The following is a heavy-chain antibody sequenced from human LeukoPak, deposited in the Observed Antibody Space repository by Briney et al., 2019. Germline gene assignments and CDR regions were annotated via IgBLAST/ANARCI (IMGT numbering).Heavy chain of an antibody. J-gene: IGHJ3*02. D-gene: IGHD3-3*01. CDR2: ISGSGGST. CDR3: ARISTRDYDFRMDAFDI. Sequence: PGGSLRLSCAASGFTFSSYAMSWVRQAPGKGLEWVSAISGSGGSTYYADSVKGRFTISRDNAKNTLNLEMNSLRVEDTAVYYCARISTRDYDFRMDAFDIWGQGTMVTVSS. CDR1: GFTFSSYA. V-gene: IGHV3-23*01.